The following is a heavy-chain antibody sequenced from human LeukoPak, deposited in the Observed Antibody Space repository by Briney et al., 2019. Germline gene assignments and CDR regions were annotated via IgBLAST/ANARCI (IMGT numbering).Heavy chain of an antibody. J-gene: IGHJ4*02. CDR1: GVTFCSSA. CDR3: ARTAMGDYVRFPNDY. CDR2: NRAGGGST. Sequence: GGPLLPSCAACGVTFCSSAVGGVRQAQGKGLEWVSANRAGGGSTYYADSVKGRFTISRDNSKNTLYLQMNSLRAEDTALYYCARTAMGDYVRFPNDYWGQVTLVTVSS. V-gene: IGHV3-23*01. D-gene: IGHD4-17*01.